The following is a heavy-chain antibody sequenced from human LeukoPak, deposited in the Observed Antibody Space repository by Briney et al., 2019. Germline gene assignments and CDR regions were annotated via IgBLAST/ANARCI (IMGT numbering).Heavy chain of an antibody. V-gene: IGHV3-30*02. D-gene: IGHD2-2*02. Sequence: GGSLRLSCAASGFTFSSYGMHWVRQAPGKGLGWVAFIRYDGSNKYYADSVKGRFTISRDNSKNTLYLQMNSLRAEDTAVYYCANIRQYCSSTSCYTEYWGQGTLVTVSS. J-gene: IGHJ4*02. CDR1: GFTFSSYG. CDR3: ANIRQYCSSTSCYTEY. CDR2: IRYDGSNK.